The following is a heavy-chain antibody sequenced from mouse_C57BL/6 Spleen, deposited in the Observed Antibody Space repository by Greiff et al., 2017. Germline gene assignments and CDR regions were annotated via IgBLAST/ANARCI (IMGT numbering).Heavy chain of an antibody. V-gene: IGHV1-82*01. CDR3: ARRDGSSSYAMGY. CDR2: MYPGDGET. CDR1: GYAFRSSW. J-gene: IGHJ4*01. Sequence: QVQLQQSGPELVKPGAPVKISCKASGYAFRSSWRTWVKQRPGKGLEWIGRMYPGDGETNYNGKCKGKATLTADKSSSTAYMQLSSLTSEDSAVYFCARRDGSSSYAMGYWGQGTSVTVSS. D-gene: IGHD1-1*01.